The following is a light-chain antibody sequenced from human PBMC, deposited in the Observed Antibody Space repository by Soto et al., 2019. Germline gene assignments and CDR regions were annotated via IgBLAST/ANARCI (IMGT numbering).Light chain of an antibody. J-gene: IGLJ3*02. Sequence: QSVLTQSPSASASLGASVKLTCTLSSGHSTYAIAWHQQQPEKGPRYLMILNGDGSYNKGDGIPDRFSGSSSGAERYLTISSLQSEDEADYYCQTWGTGIRVFGGGTKITVL. CDR1: SGHSTYA. CDR3: QTWGTGIRV. CDR2: LNGDGSY. V-gene: IGLV4-69*01.